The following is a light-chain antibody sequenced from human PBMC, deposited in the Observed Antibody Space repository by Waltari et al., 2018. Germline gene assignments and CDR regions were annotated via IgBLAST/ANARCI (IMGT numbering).Light chain of an antibody. CDR2: EVF. Sequence: QSALTQPPSASGPPGQSVTISCTGTSNDVGHYDYVSWYQHHPGKAPKLIIYEVFKRPSGVPDRFSGSKSGNTASLSVSGLQAEDEADYFCTAYAGSSNFVFGGGTKLTVL. V-gene: IGLV2-8*01. J-gene: IGLJ2*01. CDR3: TAYAGSSNFV. CDR1: SNDVGHYDY.